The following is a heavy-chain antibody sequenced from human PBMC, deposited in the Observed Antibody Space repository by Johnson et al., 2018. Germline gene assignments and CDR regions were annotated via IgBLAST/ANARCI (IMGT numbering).Heavy chain of an antibody. J-gene: IGHJ3*02. Sequence: QEQLQESGPGLVEASEILSLRCTVSGASISSSSFYWGWIRQPPGTGMEWLGSVAYRGSTYYNPSLQTLVSISVDMSMNQVSLKLTSVTAPDPAVYYCAKHRGDGDFQDAFDIWGLGTTVTVSS. CDR3: AKHRGDGDFQDAFDI. D-gene: IGHD4-17*01. CDR1: GASISSSSFY. CDR2: VAYRGST. V-gene: IGHV4-39*01.